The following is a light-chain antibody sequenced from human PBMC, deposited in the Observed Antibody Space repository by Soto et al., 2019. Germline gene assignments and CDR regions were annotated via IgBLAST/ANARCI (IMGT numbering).Light chain of an antibody. CDR2: GNN. J-gene: IGLJ1*01. V-gene: IGLV1-44*01. CDR3: QSYESSSLSGYV. CDR1: TSNIGSKI. Sequence: QSVLTQPPSASGTPGQRVTISCSGSTSNIGSKIVTWYQQFPGTAPKLLIYGNNNRPSGVPDRFSGSKSGISASLAITGLQSEDEADYYCQSYESSSLSGYVFGSGTKLTVL.